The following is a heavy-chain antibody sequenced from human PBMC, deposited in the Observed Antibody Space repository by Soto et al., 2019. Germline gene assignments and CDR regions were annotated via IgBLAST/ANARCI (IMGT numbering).Heavy chain of an antibody. Sequence: GASVKVSCKASGGTFSSYAISWVRQAPGQGLEWMGGIIPIFGTANYAQKFQGRVTITADESTSTAYMELSSLRSEDTAVYYCATNSGSSLGHAFDIWGQGTMVTVSS. D-gene: IGHD1-26*01. CDR1: GGTFSSYA. V-gene: IGHV1-69*13. CDR2: IIPIFGTA. J-gene: IGHJ3*02. CDR3: ATNSGSSLGHAFDI.